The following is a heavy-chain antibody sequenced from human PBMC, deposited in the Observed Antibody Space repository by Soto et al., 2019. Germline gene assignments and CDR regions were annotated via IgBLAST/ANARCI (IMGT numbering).Heavy chain of an antibody. CDR3: ARTYYDILTGYSPRDY. Sequence: ASVKVSCKASGYTFTSYGISWVRQAPGQGLEWMGWISAYNGNTNYAQKLQGRVTMTTDTSTSTAYMELRSLRSDDTAVYYCARTYYDILTGYSPRDYWGQGTLVTVSS. CDR2: ISAYNGNT. V-gene: IGHV1-18*01. D-gene: IGHD3-9*01. J-gene: IGHJ4*02. CDR1: GYTFTSYG.